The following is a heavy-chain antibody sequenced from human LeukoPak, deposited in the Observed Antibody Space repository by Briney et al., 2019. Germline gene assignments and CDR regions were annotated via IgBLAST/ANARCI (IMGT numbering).Heavy chain of an antibody. CDR3: ARTDDSSGYYYYYYWFDP. J-gene: IGHJ5*02. CDR1: GFTFSDYY. CDR2: ISSSGSTI. D-gene: IGHD3-22*01. V-gene: IGHV3-11*01. Sequence: GGSLRLSCAASGFTFSDYYMSWIRQAPGKGLEWVSYISSSGSTIKYADSVKGRFTISRDNAKNSLYLQMNSLRAEDTAMYYCARTDDSSGYYYYYYWFDPWGQGTQVTVSS.